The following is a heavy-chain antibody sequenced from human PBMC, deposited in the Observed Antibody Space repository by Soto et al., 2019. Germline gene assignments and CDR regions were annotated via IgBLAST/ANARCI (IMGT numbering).Heavy chain of an antibody. J-gene: IGHJ4*02. Sequence: PSETLSLTCTVSGGSISSGDYYWSWIRQPPGKGLEWIGYIYYSGSTYYNPSLKSRVTISVDTSKNQFSLKLSSVTAADTAVYYCARHGMATTYFDYWGQGTLVTVSS. CDR1: GGSISSGDYY. V-gene: IGHV4-30-4*01. CDR2: IYYSGST. CDR3: ARHGMATTYFDY. D-gene: IGHD5-12*01.